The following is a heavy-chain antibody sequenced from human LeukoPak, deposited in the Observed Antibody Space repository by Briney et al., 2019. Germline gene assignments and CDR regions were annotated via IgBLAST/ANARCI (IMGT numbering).Heavy chain of an antibody. CDR2: FSGSGGHT. J-gene: IGHJ4*02. V-gene: IGHV3-23*01. CDR1: GFTFSSSA. D-gene: IGHD1-26*01. CDR3: AKTGSSRFDY. Sequence: PGGTLRLSCAASGFTFSSSAMSWARQAPGKGLEWVSAFSGSGGHTYYADSVKGRFTISRDNSKNTLYLQMNTLRAEDTAVYYCAKTGSSRFDYWGQGTLVTVSS.